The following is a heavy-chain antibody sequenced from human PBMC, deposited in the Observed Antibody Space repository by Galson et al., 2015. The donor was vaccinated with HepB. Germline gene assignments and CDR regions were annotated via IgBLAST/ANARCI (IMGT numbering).Heavy chain of an antibody. CDR2: IYGSESI. V-gene: IGHV4-59*01. Sequence: SETLSLTCTVSGGSISRYYWGWIRQPPGKGLEWIGYIYGSESINYNPSLRGRVTISVDTSKNLFSLNLSSVTASDTAVYYCARVGYYASGWLDPDAFDFWGQGTLVTVSS. CDR1: GGSISRYY. J-gene: IGHJ3*01. CDR3: ARVGYYASGWLDPDAFDF. D-gene: IGHD3-10*01.